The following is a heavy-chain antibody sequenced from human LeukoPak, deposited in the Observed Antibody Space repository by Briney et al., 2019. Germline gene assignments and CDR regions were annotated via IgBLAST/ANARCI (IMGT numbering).Heavy chain of an antibody. CDR1: GYTLTELS. CDR2: FDPEDGET. J-gene: IGHJ4*02. V-gene: IGHV1-24*01. CDR3: ATDPRNSSSWYYFDY. Sequence: ASVKVSCKVSGYTLTELSMHWVRQAPGKGLEWMGGFDPEDGETIYAQKFQGRVTMTEDTSTDTAYMELSSLRTEDTAVYYCATDPRNSSSWYYFDYWGQGTLVTVSS. D-gene: IGHD6-13*01.